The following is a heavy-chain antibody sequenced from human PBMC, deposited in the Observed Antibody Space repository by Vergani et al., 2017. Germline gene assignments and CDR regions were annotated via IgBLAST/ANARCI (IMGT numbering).Heavy chain of an antibody. Sequence: EVLLVESGGGLVQPGESLRLYCATSGFSFNTYGAHWVRQAPGKGLEWVSAISGSGGSTYYADSVKGRFTISRDNSKNTLYLQMNSLRAEDTAVYYCAKGNSGYYYYMDVWGKGTTVTVSS. V-gene: IGHV3-23*04. J-gene: IGHJ6*03. CDR2: ISGSGGST. D-gene: IGHD2/OR15-2a*01. CDR1: GFSFNTYG. CDR3: AKGNSGYYYYMDV.